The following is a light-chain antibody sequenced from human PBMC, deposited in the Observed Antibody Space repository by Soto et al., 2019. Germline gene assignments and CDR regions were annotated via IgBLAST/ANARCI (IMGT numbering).Light chain of an antibody. CDR1: QSVSSGF. V-gene: IGKV3-20*01. J-gene: IGKJ1*01. Sequence: EIVLTQSPGTLSLSPGERATLSCRASQSVSSGFLAWYQQKPGQAPRLLIYGASSRATGIADRVSGSGSGTDFTLTISRLEPEDFAVYYCQQYGSSPWTFGQGTKVELK. CDR2: GAS. CDR3: QQYGSSPWT.